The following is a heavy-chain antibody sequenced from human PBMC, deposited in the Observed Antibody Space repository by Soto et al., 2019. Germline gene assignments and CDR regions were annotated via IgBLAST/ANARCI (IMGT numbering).Heavy chain of an antibody. CDR2: IYHSGST. Sequence: SETLSLTCAVSGGSVSSSNWWSWVRQPPGKGLEWIGEIYHSGSTNYNPSLKSRVTISVDKSKNQFSLKLSSVTAADTAVYYCARYKSNYYYGMDVWGQGTTVTVSS. J-gene: IGHJ6*02. V-gene: IGHV4-4*02. D-gene: IGHD1-20*01. CDR1: GGSVSSSNW. CDR3: ARYKSNYYYGMDV.